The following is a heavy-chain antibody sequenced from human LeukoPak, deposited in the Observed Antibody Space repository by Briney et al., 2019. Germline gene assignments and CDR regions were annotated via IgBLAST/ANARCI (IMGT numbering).Heavy chain of an antibody. CDR2: IIPILGIA. V-gene: IGHV1-69*04. J-gene: IGHJ4*02. CDR1: GGTFSSYA. Sequence: GASVKVSCKASGGTFSSYAISWVRQAPGQGLEWMGRIIPILGIANYAQKFQGRVTITADKSTSTAYMELSSLRSEDTAVYYCARENFGGGSRNLIDYWGQGTLVTVSS. D-gene: IGHD2-15*01. CDR3: ARENFGGGSRNLIDY.